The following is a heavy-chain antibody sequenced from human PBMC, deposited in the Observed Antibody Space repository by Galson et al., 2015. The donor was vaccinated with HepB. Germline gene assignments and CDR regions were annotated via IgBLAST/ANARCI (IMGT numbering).Heavy chain of an antibody. Sequence: SLRLSCAASGFSFSNYAMHWVRQAPGKGLEWVAVISYDGSKKYYMDSVKGRFTISRDNSKNTLYLQIDSLRAEDTAVFYCARAGQRTGYSDFDYWGQGTLVTVSS. J-gene: IGHJ4*02. D-gene: IGHD3/OR15-3a*01. CDR3: ARAGQRTGYSDFDY. CDR2: ISYDGSKK. V-gene: IGHV3-30-3*01. CDR1: GFSFSNYA.